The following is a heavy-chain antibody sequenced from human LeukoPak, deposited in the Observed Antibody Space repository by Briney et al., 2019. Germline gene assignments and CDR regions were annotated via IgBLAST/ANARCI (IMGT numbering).Heavy chain of an antibody. Sequence: GGSLRLSCAASGFTFSSYAVSWVRQAPGKGLEWVSSISGSGGSTYSADSVKGQFTISRDNSKNTLYLQMNSLRAEDTALYYCAKDRSCTNDICHGDFDYWGQGTLVTVSS. CDR3: AKDRSCTNDICHGDFDY. J-gene: IGHJ4*02. D-gene: IGHD2-8*01. CDR2: ISGSGGST. CDR1: GFTFSSYA. V-gene: IGHV3-23*01.